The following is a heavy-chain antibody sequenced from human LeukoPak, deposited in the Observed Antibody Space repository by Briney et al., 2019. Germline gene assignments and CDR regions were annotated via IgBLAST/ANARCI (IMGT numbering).Heavy chain of an antibody. CDR2: IKGKTDGGIK. Sequence: PGGSLRLSCAASGLTLSNAWMTWVRPAPGKGLEWVARIKGKTDGGIKDYAAPVKGTFTISRDDSENTVYLQMNSLKIEDTAVYYCATGRSGYFDSWGQGTLVFVSS. CDR1: GLTLSNAW. V-gene: IGHV3-15*01. J-gene: IGHJ4*02. CDR3: ATGRSGYFDS.